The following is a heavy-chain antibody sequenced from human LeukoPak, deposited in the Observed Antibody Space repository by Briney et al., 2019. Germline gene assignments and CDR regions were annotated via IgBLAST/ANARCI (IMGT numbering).Heavy chain of an antibody. Sequence: GGSLRLSCVASGFTFSSYAMTWVRQAPGKGLEWVSAISGSGGSTYYADSVKGRFTISRDNSKNTLYLQMNTLRAEDTAIYYCAKDRSTSWYFDYWGQGTLVTVSS. CDR1: GFTFSSYA. J-gene: IGHJ4*02. CDR3: AKDRSTSWYFDY. D-gene: IGHD2-2*01. V-gene: IGHV3-23*01. CDR2: ISGSGGST.